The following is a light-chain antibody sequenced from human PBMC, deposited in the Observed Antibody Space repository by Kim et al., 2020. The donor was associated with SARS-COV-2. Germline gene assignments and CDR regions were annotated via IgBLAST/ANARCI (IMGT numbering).Light chain of an antibody. CDR3: SSYTSSSGLMV. Sequence: QSALTQPASVSGSPGQSITISCTGTSSDVDDYNYVSWYQQHPDKAPKLMIYEVTKRPSGVSYRFSGSKSGNTASLTISGLQAEDEADYYCSSYTSSSGLMVFGGGTQLTVL. CDR2: EVT. V-gene: IGLV2-14*01. J-gene: IGLJ3*02. CDR1: SSDVDDYNY.